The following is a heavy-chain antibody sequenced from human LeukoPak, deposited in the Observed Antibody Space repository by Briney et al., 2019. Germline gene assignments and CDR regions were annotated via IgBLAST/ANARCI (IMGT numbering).Heavy chain of an antibody. CDR3: ARNRWLRPPYDY. Sequence: ETLSLTCAVYGGSFTAYYWSWIRQAPGKGLEWVAGINWNGESTGYGDSVKGRFTISRDNAKNSLYLQMNSLRAEDTAVYYCARNRWLRPPYDYWGQGTLVTVSS. V-gene: IGHV3-20*04. J-gene: IGHJ4*02. CDR1: GGSFTAYY. CDR2: INWNGEST. D-gene: IGHD5-12*01.